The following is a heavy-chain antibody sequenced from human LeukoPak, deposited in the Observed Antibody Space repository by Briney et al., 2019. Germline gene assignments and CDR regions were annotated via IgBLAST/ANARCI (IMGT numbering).Heavy chain of an antibody. V-gene: IGHV4-59*01. CDR2: IYYSGST. J-gene: IGHJ4*02. Sequence: SETLSLTCTVSGGSISSYYWSWIRQPPEKGLEWIGYIYYSGSTNYNPSLKSRVTISVDTSKNQFSLRLSSVTAADTAVYYCARGSRGFWEPTGEYYFDYWGQGTLVTVSS. D-gene: IGHD7-27*01. CDR1: GGSISSYY. CDR3: ARGSRGFWEPTGEYYFDY.